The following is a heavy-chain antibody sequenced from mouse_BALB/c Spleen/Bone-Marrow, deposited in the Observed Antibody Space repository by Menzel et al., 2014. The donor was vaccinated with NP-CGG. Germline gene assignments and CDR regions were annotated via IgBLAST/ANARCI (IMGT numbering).Heavy chain of an antibody. J-gene: IGHJ2*01. D-gene: IGHD4-1*01. Sequence: LVKTGASVKISCKASGYSFTGYYMHWVKQSHGKSLEWIGYISCYNGATSYNQKFKGKATFTVDTSSSTAHMQFNSLTSEDSAVYYCARRDWDGGYYFDYWGQGTTLTVSS. CDR2: ISCYNGAT. V-gene: IGHV1S34*01. CDR1: GYSFTGYY. CDR3: ARRDWDGGYYFDY.